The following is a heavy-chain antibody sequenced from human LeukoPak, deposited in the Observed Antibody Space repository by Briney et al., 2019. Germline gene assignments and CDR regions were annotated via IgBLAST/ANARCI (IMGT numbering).Heavy chain of an antibody. CDR2: ISGSGGST. CDR3: AKDRRVKLQLWLYEAFDI. CDR1: GFTFSSYA. Sequence: GGSLRLSCAASGFTFSSYAMSWVRQAPGKGLEWVSAISGSGGSTYYADSVKGRFTISRDNSKNTLYLQMNSLRAEDTAVYYCAKDRRVKLQLWLYEAFDIWGQGTMVTVSS. J-gene: IGHJ3*02. V-gene: IGHV3-23*01. D-gene: IGHD5-18*01.